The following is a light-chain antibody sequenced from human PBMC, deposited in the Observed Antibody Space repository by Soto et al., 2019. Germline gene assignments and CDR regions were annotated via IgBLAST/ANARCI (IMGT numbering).Light chain of an antibody. CDR1: QSISSW. J-gene: IGKJ3*01. Sequence: DVPMTQSPSTLSASVGARVTPTCRASQSISSWLAWYQPKPGKAPKLLIYDASSLESRVPSRFSGSRSGTEFTLPVSSLQPDDFAPLYCQQYNSYPLTCGPGTKVDIK. CDR2: DAS. CDR3: QQYNSYPLT. V-gene: IGKV1-5*01.